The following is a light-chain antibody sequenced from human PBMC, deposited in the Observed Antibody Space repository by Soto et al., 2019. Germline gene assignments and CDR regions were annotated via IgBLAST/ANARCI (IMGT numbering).Light chain of an antibody. V-gene: IGLV1-40*01. CDR1: RSNIGAGYD. Sequence: QSVLTQPPSVSGAPGQRVTISCTGTRSNIGAGYDVHWYQQIPGTAPKLLIYRNHDRPSGVPDRFSGSKSGTTASLTISGLQAEDEADYYCCSYAGSYTLLFGGGTKVTVL. J-gene: IGLJ3*02. CDR2: RNH. CDR3: CSYAGSYTLL.